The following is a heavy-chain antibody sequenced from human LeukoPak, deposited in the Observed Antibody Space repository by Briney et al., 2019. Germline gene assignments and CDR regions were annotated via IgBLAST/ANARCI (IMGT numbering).Heavy chain of an antibody. CDR3: ARADYYDSPGEV. CDR2: INHSGST. D-gene: IGHD3-22*01. J-gene: IGHJ6*04. CDR1: GGSFSGYY. Sequence: SETLSLTCAVYGGSFSGYYWSWIRQPPGKGMEWIGEINHSGSTNYNPSLKSRVTISVDTSKNQLSLKLSSVTAADTAVYYCARADYYDSPGEVWGKGTTVTVSS. V-gene: IGHV4-34*01.